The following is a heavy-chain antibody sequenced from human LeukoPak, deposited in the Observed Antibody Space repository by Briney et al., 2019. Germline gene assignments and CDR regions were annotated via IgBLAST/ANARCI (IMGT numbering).Heavy chain of an antibody. V-gene: IGHV1-18*01. CDR1: GYTFTSYG. Sequence: ASVKVSCKASGYTFTSYGISWVRQAPGQGLEWMGWISAYNGNTNYAQKLQGRVTMTTDTSTSTAYTELRSLRSDDTAVYYCARLVVPAGGYYYYYGMDVWGQGTTVTVSS. CDR2: ISAYNGNT. D-gene: IGHD2-2*01. J-gene: IGHJ6*02. CDR3: ARLVVPAGGYYYYYGMDV.